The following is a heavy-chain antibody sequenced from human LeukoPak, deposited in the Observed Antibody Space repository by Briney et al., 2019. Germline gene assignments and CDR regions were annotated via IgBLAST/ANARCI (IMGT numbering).Heavy chain of an antibody. D-gene: IGHD2-2*01. CDR2: IYYSGST. CDR1: GGSISSSSYY. Sequence: SETLSLTCTVSGGSISSSSYYWGWIRQPPGKGLEWIGSIYYSGSTYYSPSLKSRVTISVDTSKNQFSLKLSSVTAADTAVYYCARRTRKLYGMDVWGQGTTVTVSS. V-gene: IGHV4-39*01. CDR3: ARRTRKLYGMDV. J-gene: IGHJ6*02.